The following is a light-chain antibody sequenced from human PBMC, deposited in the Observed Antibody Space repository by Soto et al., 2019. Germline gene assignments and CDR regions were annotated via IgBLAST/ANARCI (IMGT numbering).Light chain of an antibody. CDR2: GVS. CDR1: SSDVGAYSF. CDR3: SSYTTFTTYV. J-gene: IGLJ1*01. Sequence: QSALTQPASVSGSPGQSITISCTGTSSDVGAYSFVSWFQQHPGKAPKLIIYGVSDRPSGVSNRFSGSKSGNTASLAISGLQAEDEAAYYCSSYTTFTTYVFRNGTKVTVL. V-gene: IGLV2-14*01.